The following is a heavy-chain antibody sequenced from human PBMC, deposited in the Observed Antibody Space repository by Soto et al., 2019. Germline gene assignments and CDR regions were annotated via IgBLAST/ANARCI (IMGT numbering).Heavy chain of an antibody. D-gene: IGHD1-1*01. J-gene: IGHJ6*02. CDR2: IVVGSGNT. CDR1: GFTFTSSA. CDR3: ASSTGSYDYYYGMEV. Sequence: ASVKVSCKASGFTFTSSAVQWARQARGQRLEWIGWIVVGSGNTNYAQKFQERVTITRDMSTSTAYMELSSLRSEDTAVYYCASSTGSYDYYYGMEVWGQGTTVTVSS. V-gene: IGHV1-58*01.